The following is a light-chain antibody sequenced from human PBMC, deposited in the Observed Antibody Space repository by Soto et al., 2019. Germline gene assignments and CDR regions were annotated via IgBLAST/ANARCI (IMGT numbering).Light chain of an antibody. CDR3: QQANSLPPT. CDR1: QTISSW. J-gene: IGKJ1*01. V-gene: IGKV1-5*01. Sequence: DIQMTQSPSTLSASVGDRVTITCRASQTISSWLAWYQQIPGKAPKLLIYDASNLESGVPSRFSGSGSGTEFTLTISSLQPEDFATYYCQQANSLPPTFGQGTKVDIK. CDR2: DAS.